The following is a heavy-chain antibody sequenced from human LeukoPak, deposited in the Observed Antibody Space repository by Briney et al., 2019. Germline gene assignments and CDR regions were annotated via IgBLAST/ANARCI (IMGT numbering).Heavy chain of an antibody. V-gene: IGHV3-9*01. CDR1: GFTFDDYA. D-gene: IGHD3-22*01. J-gene: IGHJ4*02. CDR2: ISWNSGSI. CDR3: AKDRYSSGYYYLDY. Sequence: GRSLRLSCAASGFTFDDYAMHWVRQAPGKGLEWVSGISWNSGSIGYADSVRGRFTISRDNAKNSLYLQMNSLRAEDTALYYCAKDRYSSGYYYLDYWGQGTLVTVSS.